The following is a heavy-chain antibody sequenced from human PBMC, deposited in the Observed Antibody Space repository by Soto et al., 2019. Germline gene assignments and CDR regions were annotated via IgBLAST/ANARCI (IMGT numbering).Heavy chain of an antibody. CDR2: VFYSGIT. CDR3: ARNRGSSKPYWLDM. Sequence: LTCAFVGLSSSTAGIYLSWLRPPPGKGPEWIGYVFYSGITYYNPSLKSRVSISVDTSKNQFSLNLTSVTAADTPVDYCARNRGSSKPYWLDMWGQGAPVTVS. J-gene: IGHJ4*01. V-gene: IGHV4-31*11. CDR1: GLSSSTAGIY. D-gene: IGHD1-26*01.